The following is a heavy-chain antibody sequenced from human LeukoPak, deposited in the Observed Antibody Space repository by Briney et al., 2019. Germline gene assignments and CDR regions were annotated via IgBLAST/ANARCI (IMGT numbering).Heavy chain of an antibody. D-gene: IGHD3-10*01. J-gene: IGHJ4*02. V-gene: IGHV3-43*02. Sequence: GGSLRLSCAASGFTFDDYAMHWVRQAPGKGLEWVSLISGDGGSTYYADSVKGRFTISRDNAKNSLYLQMNSLRAEDTALYYCARGDDAMVRGVTIYWGQGTLVTVSS. CDR3: ARGDDAMVRGVTIY. CDR1: GFTFDDYA. CDR2: ISGDGGST.